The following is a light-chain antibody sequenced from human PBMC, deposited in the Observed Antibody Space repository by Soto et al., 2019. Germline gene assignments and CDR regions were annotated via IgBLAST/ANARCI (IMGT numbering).Light chain of an antibody. CDR3: CSYAGSYLWV. CDR1: SSDVGGYNY. CDR2: DVS. Sequence: QSALTQPRSVSGSPGQSVTISCTGTSSDVGGYNYVSWYQQHPGKAPKLMIYDVSKRPSGVPDRFSGSKSGNTASLTISGLQAEDEADYYCCSYAGSYLWVFGGGTKSPS. J-gene: IGLJ3*02. V-gene: IGLV2-11*01.